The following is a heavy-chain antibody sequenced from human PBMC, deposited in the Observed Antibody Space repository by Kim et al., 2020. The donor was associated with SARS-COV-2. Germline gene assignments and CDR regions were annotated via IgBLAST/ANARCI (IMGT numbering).Heavy chain of an antibody. CDR3: ATTRGPRHYFDY. CDR2: IYSAGNT. V-gene: IGHV3-66*01. CDR1: GFTVSTNY. D-gene: IGHD1-1*01. Sequence: GGSLRLSCAASGFTVSTNYMSWVRQAPGKGLEWVSVIYSAGNTYYADSVKGRFTISRDNFKNTLYLQMNSLRAEDTALYYCATTRGPRHYFDYWGQGTLVTVSS. J-gene: IGHJ4*02.